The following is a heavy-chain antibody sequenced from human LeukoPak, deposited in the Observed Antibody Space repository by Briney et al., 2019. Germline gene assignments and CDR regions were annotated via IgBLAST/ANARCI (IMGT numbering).Heavy chain of an antibody. V-gene: IGHV1-18*01. J-gene: IGHJ3*02. CDR3: ARDPSLGLYTGGMEAFDI. CDR1: GGTFSSYA. Sequence: AASVKVSCKASGGTFSSYAISWVRQAPGQGLEWMGWISTYNGNTNSAQKFQGRVTMTTDTSTSTAYMELRSLRSDDTAVYYCARDPSLGLYTGGMEAFDIWGQGTMVTVSS. CDR2: ISTYNGNT. D-gene: IGHD3-16*01.